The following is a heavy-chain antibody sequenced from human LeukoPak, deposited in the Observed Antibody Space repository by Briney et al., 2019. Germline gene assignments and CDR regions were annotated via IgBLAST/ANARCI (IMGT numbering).Heavy chain of an antibody. J-gene: IGHJ4*02. CDR3: AKDMLVVITTPDY. CDR1: GFTFSGSA. V-gene: IGHV3-23*01. Sequence: GGSLRLSCAASGFTFSGSAMHWVRQAPGKGLEWVSAISGSGGSTYYADSVKGRFTISRDNSKNTLYLQMNSLRAEDTAVYYCAKDMLVVITTPDYWGQGTLVTVSS. CDR2: ISGSGGST. D-gene: IGHD3-22*01.